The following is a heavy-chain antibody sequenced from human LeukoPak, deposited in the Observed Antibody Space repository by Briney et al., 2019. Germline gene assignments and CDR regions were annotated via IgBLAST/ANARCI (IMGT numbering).Heavy chain of an antibody. V-gene: IGHV1-2*04. CDR1: GYTFTVYY. CDR2: INPNSGGT. D-gene: IGHD7-27*01. Sequence: GASVTVSCKASGYTFTVYYMHWVRQAPGQGLEWMGWINPNSGGTNYAQKFQGWVTMTRDTSISTAYMELSRLRSDDTAVYYCARAPLTGLPVGWYFDLWGRGTLVTVSS. CDR3: ARAPLTGLPVGWYFDL. J-gene: IGHJ2*01.